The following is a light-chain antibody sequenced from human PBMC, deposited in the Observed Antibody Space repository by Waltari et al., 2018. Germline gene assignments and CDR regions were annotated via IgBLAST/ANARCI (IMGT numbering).Light chain of an antibody. Sequence: VVLTQSPGTLFLSPGERATLSCRASQSVSKPLAWYQQRPGQAPRLLIYAASTRATGIPDRFSGSGSGTDFSLTISRLEPEDFAVYYCQHHVRLPVTFGQGTKVEIK. CDR2: AAS. CDR3: QHHVRLPVT. V-gene: IGKV3-20*01. CDR1: QSVSKP. J-gene: IGKJ1*01.